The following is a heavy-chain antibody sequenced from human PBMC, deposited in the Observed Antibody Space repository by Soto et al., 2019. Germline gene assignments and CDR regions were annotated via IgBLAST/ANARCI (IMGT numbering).Heavy chain of an antibody. V-gene: IGHV1-18*01. D-gene: IGHD6-19*01. CDR3: ARVRFDSSGPSGFDY. CDR2: ISAYNGNT. Sequence: VASVKVSCKASGYTFTSYGISWVRRAPGQGLEWMGWISAYNGNTNYAQKLQGRVTMTTDTSTSTACMELRSLRSDDTAVYYCARVRFDSSGPSGFDYWGQGTLVTVSS. J-gene: IGHJ4*02. CDR1: GYTFTSYG.